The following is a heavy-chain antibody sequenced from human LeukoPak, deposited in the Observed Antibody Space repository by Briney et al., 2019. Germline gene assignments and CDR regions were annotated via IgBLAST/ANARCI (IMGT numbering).Heavy chain of an antibody. CDR1: GDSISSGDYS. CDR2: IFHSGPS. V-gene: IGHV4-30-2*01. J-gene: IGHJ5*02. CDR3: ARELWFVNAPGSWLDP. D-gene: IGHD3-10*01. Sequence: SETLSLTCAVSGDSISSGDYSWSWIRQPSGKRLEWIGYIFHSGPSYYNPSLKSRVTISVDRSKNQFSLRLTSVTAADTAVYYCARELWFVNAPGSWLDPWGQGILVTVSS.